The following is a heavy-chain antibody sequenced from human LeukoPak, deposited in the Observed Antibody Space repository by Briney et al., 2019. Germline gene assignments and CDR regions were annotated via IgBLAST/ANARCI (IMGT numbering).Heavy chain of an antibody. D-gene: IGHD2-15*01. J-gene: IGHJ4*02. V-gene: IGHV4-4*07. CDR2: TYTSGST. Sequence: PSETLTLTCTVSGGSISSYYWSWIRQRAGKGLEWIGRTYTSGSTGYNPSLKSRVTMSVDTSKNQFSLKLSSVTAADTAVYYCARVDLRAAYFDYWGQGTLVTVSS. CDR3: ARVDLRAAYFDY. CDR1: GGSISSYY.